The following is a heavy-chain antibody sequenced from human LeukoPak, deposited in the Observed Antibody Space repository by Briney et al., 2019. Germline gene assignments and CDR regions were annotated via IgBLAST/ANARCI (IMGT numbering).Heavy chain of an antibody. CDR1: GFSLSTSGVG. J-gene: IGHJ5*02. V-gene: IGHV2-5*01. CDR2: IYWNDDK. D-gene: IGHD2-2*01. CDR3: AHSPQTTATYCSSTSCPNWFDP. Sequence: SGPTLVKPTQTLTLTCTFSGFSLSTSGVGVGWIRQPPGKALEWLALIYWNDDKRYSPSLKSRLTITKDTSKNQGVLTMTNMDPVDTATYYCAHSPQTTATYCSSTSCPNWFDPWGQGTLVTVSS.